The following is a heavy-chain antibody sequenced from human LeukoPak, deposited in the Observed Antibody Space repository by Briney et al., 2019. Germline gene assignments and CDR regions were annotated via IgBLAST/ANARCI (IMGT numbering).Heavy chain of an antibody. CDR3: AISSGWYRSFDY. CDR2: IYYSGST. D-gene: IGHD6-19*01. CDR1: GGSISSSSYY. V-gene: IGHV4-39*01. J-gene: IGHJ4*02. Sequence: PSETLSLTCTDSGGSISSSSYYWGWIRQPPGKGLEWIGSIYYSGSTYYNPSLKSRVTIAVDTSKNQFSLKLSSVTAADTAVYYCAISSGWYRSFDYWGQGTLVTVSS.